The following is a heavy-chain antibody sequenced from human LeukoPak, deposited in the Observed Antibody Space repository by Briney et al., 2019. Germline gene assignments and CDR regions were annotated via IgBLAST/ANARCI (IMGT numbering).Heavy chain of an antibody. J-gene: IGHJ3*02. Sequence: KVSCKASGYTFSSYCMHWVRQAPGQGLEWMVLITPDGSKKNYADSVKGRFRISRDNSKNTLYLEMNSLRAEDTAVYYCAKDRIAVVGDAFDIWGQGTMVTVSS. CDR3: AKDRIAVVGDAFDI. CDR2: ITPDGSKK. D-gene: IGHD6-19*01. V-gene: IGHV3-30*18. CDR1: GYTFSSYC.